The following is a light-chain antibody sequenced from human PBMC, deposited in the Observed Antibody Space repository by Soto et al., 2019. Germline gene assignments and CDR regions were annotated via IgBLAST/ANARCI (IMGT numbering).Light chain of an antibody. CDR3: QQYGSSPPWT. Sequence: EIVLTQSPGTLSLSPGERATLSCRASQSVSSSYLAWYQQKPGQAPRLLMYGASSRATGIPDRFSGSGSGTDFTLPISRLEPEDYAEYYCQQYGSSPPWTFGQGTKVEIK. CDR1: QSVSSSY. J-gene: IGKJ1*01. CDR2: GAS. V-gene: IGKV3-20*01.